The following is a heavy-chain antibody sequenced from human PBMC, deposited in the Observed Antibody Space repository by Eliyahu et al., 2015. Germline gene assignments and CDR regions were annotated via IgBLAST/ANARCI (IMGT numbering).Heavy chain of an antibody. Sequence: QVQLVQSGAEVKKPGSSVKVSCKASGGTFSSYTISWVRQAPGQGLEWMGGIIPIFGTASYAQKFQGRVTITADESTSVAYMELSSLRSEDTAVYYCALEGGSSGPRWFDPWGQGTLVTVSS. CDR1: GGTFSSYT. D-gene: IGHD6-19*01. CDR3: ALEGGSSGPRWFDP. J-gene: IGHJ5*02. CDR2: IIPIFGTA. V-gene: IGHV1-69*01.